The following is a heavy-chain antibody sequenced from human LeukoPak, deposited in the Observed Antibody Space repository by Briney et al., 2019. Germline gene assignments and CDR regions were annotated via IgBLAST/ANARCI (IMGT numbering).Heavy chain of an antibody. CDR1: GYTFTNYA. CDR3: ARGNRKIAVDI. D-gene: IGHD6-19*01. V-gene: IGHV7-4-1*02. J-gene: IGHJ4*02. Sequence: ASVKVSCKASGYTFTNYAMNWVRQAPGRGLEWMGWINTNTGNPTYAQGFTGRFVFSLDTSVSTAYLQINSLKAEDTAVYYCARGNRKIAVDIWGQGTLVTVSS. CDR2: INTNTGNP.